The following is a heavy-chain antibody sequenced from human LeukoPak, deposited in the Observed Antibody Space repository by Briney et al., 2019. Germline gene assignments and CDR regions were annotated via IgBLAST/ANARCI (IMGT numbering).Heavy chain of an antibody. CDR2: INPNSGGT. CDR3: ARGPLRLSGYQLLSNWFDP. Sequence: ASVKVSCKASGYTFTGYYMHWVRQAPGQGLEWMGWINPNSGGTNYAQKFQGRVTMTRDTSISTAYMELSRLRSDDTAVYYCARGPLRLSGYQLLSNWFDPWGQGTLVTVSS. CDR1: GYTFTGYY. D-gene: IGHD2-2*01. V-gene: IGHV1-2*02. J-gene: IGHJ5*02.